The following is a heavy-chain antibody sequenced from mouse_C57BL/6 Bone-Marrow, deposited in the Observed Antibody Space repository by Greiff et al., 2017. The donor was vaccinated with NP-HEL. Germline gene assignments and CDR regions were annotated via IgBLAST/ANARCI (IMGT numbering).Heavy chain of an antibody. D-gene: IGHD2-3*01. CDR1: GYTFTSYW. V-gene: IGHV1-69*01. J-gene: IGHJ2*01. CDR3: ATWLLRGFDY. CDR2: IDPSDSYT. Sequence: VQLQQPGAELVMPGASVKLSCKASGYTFTSYWMHWVKQRPGQGLEWIGEIDPSDSYTNYNQKFKGKSTLTVDKSSSTAYMQLSSLTSEDSAVYYCATWLLRGFDYWGQGTTLTVSS.